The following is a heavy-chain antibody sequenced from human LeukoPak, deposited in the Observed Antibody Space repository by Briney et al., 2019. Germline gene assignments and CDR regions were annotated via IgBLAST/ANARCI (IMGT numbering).Heavy chain of an antibody. D-gene: IGHD3-10*01. J-gene: IGHJ4*02. CDR2: IHYSGST. CDR3: ARVLYGSGTYYFDY. CDR1: GGSISSYY. Sequence: SSETLSLTCTVSGGSISSYYWSWIRQPPGKGLEWIGYIHYSGSTSHNPAPKSRVTISVDTSKNQFSLKLSSVTAADTAVYYCARVLYGSGTYYFDYWGQGTLVTVSS. V-gene: IGHV4-59*01.